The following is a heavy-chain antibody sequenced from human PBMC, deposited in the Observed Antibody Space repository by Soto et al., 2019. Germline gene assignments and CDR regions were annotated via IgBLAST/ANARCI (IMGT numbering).Heavy chain of an antibody. CDR3: ARGRDYYDSSGYHG. J-gene: IGHJ4*02. CDR2: IYYSGST. Sequence: SETLSLTCTVSVGSVNSGSYYWSWIRQPPGKGLEWIGYIYYSGSTNYNPSLKSRVTISVDTSKNQFSLKLSSVTAADTAVYYCARGRDYYDSSGYHGWGQGTLVTVSS. V-gene: IGHV4-61*01. D-gene: IGHD3-22*01. CDR1: VGSVNSGSYY.